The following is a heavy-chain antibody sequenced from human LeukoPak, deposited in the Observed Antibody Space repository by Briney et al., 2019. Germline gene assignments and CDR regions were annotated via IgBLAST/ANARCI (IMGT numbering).Heavy chain of an antibody. D-gene: IGHD3-22*01. CDR3: ARGVPNYYDSSGYTVWFDP. CDR1: GGSFSGYY. Sequence: SETLSLTCAVYGGSFSGYYWGWIRQPPGKGLEWIGEINHSGSTNYNPSLKSRVTISVDTSKNQFSLKLSSVTAADTAVYYCARGVPNYYDSSGYTVWFDPWGQGTLVTVSS. J-gene: IGHJ5*02. CDR2: INHSGST. V-gene: IGHV4-34*01.